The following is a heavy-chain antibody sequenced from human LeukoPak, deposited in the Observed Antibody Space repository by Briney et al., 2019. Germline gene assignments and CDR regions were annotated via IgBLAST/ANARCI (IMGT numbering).Heavy chain of an antibody. Sequence: GGSLRLSCAASGFTFSSYWIHWVRQAPGKGLVWVSRINTDGSTTNYADSVKGRFTISRDNAKNSLYLQMNSLRAEDTAVYYCARGGEGYCSGGSCGGEFDYWGQGTLVTVSS. CDR3: ARGGEGYCSGGSCGGEFDY. D-gene: IGHD2-15*01. CDR1: GFTFSSYW. J-gene: IGHJ4*02. CDR2: INTDGSTT. V-gene: IGHV3-74*01.